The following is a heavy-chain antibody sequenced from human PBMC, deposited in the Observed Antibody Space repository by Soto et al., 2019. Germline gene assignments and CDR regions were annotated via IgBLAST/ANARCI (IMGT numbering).Heavy chain of an antibody. CDR3: ATSGGRGYSGYDLIRFDY. D-gene: IGHD5-12*01. J-gene: IGHJ4*02. Sequence: GASVKVSCKASGYTFTSYGISWVRQAPGQGLEWMGWISAYNGNTNYAQKLQGRVTMTTDTSTSTAYMELRSLRSDDTAVYYCATSGGRGYSGYDLIRFDYWGQGTLVTVSS. V-gene: IGHV1-18*01. CDR2: ISAYNGNT. CDR1: GYTFTSYG.